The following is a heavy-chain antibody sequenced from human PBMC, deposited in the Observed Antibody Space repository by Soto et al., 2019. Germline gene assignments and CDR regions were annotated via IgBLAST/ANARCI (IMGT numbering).Heavy chain of an antibody. V-gene: IGHV4-4*07. CDR3: ARGSAAGVDYGMDV. Sequence: SETLSLTCTVSGGSISSYYWSWIRQPAGKGLEWIGRIYPSGGTNYNPSLKSRVTMSVDTSKKRFSLRLSSVTAADTAVYYCARGSAAGVDYGMDVWGQGTSVTVSS. CDR1: GGSISSYY. D-gene: IGHD6-13*01. J-gene: IGHJ6*02. CDR2: IYPSGGT.